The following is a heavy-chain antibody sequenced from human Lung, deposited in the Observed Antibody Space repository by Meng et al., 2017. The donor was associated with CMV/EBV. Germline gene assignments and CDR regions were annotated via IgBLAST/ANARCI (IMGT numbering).Heavy chain of an antibody. J-gene: IGHJ4*02. CDR2: IYWNDDK. D-gene: IGHD3-3*01. V-gene: IGHV2-5*01. Sequence: SGPTLVKPKQTLTLTCTFSGFSLSTSGVGVGWIRQPPGKALEWLAFIYWNDDKHYSPSLKSRLTITKDTSKSQVVLTMTNMDPVDTATCYCAHRPPRGGGPDYWGQGXLVTVSS. CDR1: GFSLSTSGVG. CDR3: AHRPPRGGGPDY.